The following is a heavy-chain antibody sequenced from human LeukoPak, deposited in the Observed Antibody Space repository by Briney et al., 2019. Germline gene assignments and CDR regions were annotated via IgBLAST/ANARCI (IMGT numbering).Heavy chain of an antibody. CDR3: ARRGNYYGMDV. D-gene: IGHD3-16*01. Sequence: GSLKISCKGSRYSFTTYWIAWVRQRPGKGLEWMGIIYPGDSDTRYSPSFQGQVTISADKSITTAYLQWSSLKASDTAMYYCARRGNYYGMDVWGQGTTVTVSS. J-gene: IGHJ6*02. V-gene: IGHV5-51*01. CDR1: RYSFTTYW. CDR2: IYPGDSDT.